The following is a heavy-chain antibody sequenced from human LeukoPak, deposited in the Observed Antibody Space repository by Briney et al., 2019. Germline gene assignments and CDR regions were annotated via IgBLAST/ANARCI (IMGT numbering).Heavy chain of an antibody. V-gene: IGHV3-33*06. D-gene: IGHD5-18*01. J-gene: IGHJ3*02. CDR2: IWYDGSNK. CDR1: GFTFSNYG. CDR3: AKPVGDTAMGDAFDI. Sequence: GGSLRLSCAASGFTFSNYGMHWFRQAPGKGLEWVAVIWYDGSNKYYADSVKGRFTISRDNSKNTLYLQMNSLRAEDKAVYYCAKPVGDTAMGDAFDIWGQGTMVTVSS.